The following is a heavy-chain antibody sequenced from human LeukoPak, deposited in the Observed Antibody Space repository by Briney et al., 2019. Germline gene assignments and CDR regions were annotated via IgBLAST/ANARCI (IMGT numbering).Heavy chain of an antibody. D-gene: IGHD3-3*01. V-gene: IGHV3-48*04. J-gene: IGHJ4*02. CDR3: ARSLRFLEKLFDY. CDR1: GFSFSSHS. CDR2: ISSSSSTI. Sequence: GGSLRLSCEASGFSFSSHSMNWVRQAPGKGLEWVSYISSSSSTIYYADSVKGRFTISRDNAKNSLYLQMNSLRAEDTAVYYCARSLRFLEKLFDYWGQGTLVTVSS.